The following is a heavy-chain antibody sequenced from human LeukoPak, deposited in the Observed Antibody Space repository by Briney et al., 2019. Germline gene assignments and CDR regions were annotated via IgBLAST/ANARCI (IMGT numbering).Heavy chain of an antibody. CDR1: GFTFSSYE. CDR3: AKVGFTMIVVVNYFDY. Sequence: GGSLRLSCAASGFTFSSYEMNWVRQAPGKGLEWVSYISSSGSTIYYADSVKGRFTISRDYSKNTLYLQMNTLRAEDTAVYYCAKVGFTMIVVVNYFDYWGQGTLVTVSS. V-gene: IGHV3-48*03. CDR2: ISSSGSTI. D-gene: IGHD3-22*01. J-gene: IGHJ4*02.